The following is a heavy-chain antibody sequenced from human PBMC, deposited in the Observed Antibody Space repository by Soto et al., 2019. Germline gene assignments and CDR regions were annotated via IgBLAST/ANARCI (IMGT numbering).Heavy chain of an antibody. CDR3: ARDRSSGLDY. Sequence: QVQLVESGGGVVQPGRSLRLSCAASGFTFSSYAMHWVRQAPGKGLEWVAVISYDGSNKYYADSVKGRFTISRDNSQNTLYLQMNSLRAEDTDVYYCARDRSSGLDYWGQGTLVTVSS. D-gene: IGHD3-22*01. CDR2: ISYDGSNK. V-gene: IGHV3-30-3*01. J-gene: IGHJ4*02. CDR1: GFTFSSYA.